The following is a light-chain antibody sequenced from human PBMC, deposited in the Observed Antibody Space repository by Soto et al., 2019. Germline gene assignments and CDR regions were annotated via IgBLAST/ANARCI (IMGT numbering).Light chain of an antibody. CDR2: GNS. CDR1: SSNIGAGYD. CDR3: QSHDSSLSGYV. J-gene: IGLJ1*01. Sequence: QSVLTQPPSVSLAPGQRVTISCTGSSSNIGAGYDVHWYQQLPGTAPKLLIYGNSNRPSGVPDRFSGSKSGTSASLAITGLQAEDEADYYCQSHDSSLSGYVFGTGTKVTVL. V-gene: IGLV1-40*01.